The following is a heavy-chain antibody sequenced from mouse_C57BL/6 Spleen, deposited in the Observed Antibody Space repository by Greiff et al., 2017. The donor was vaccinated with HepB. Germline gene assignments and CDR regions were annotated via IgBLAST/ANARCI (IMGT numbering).Heavy chain of an antibody. CDR2: IHPNSGST. V-gene: IGHV1-64*01. D-gene: IGHD1-1*01. CDR1: GYTFTSYW. CDR3: ARKEYGSSPRYFDV. Sequence: VQLQQPGAELVKPGASVKLSCKASGYTFTSYWMHWVKQRPGQGLEWIGMIHPNSGSTNYNEKFKSKATLTVDKSSSTAYMQLSSLTSEDSAVYYCARKEYGSSPRYFDVWGTGTTVTVSS. J-gene: IGHJ1*03.